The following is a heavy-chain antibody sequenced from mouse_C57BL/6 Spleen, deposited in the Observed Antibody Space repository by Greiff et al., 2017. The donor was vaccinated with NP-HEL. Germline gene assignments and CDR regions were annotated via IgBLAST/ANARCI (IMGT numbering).Heavy chain of an antibody. V-gene: IGHV1-15*01. D-gene: IGHD1-1*01. J-gene: IGHJ3*01. CDR2: IDPETGGT. Sequence: VQLQQSGAELVRPGASVTLSCKASGYTFTDYEMHWVKQTPVHGLEWIGAIDPETGGTAYNQKFKGKAILTADKSSSTAYMELRSLTSEDSAVYYCTRDYCSSWFAYWGQGTLVTVSA. CDR3: TRDYCSSWFAY. CDR1: GYTFTDYE.